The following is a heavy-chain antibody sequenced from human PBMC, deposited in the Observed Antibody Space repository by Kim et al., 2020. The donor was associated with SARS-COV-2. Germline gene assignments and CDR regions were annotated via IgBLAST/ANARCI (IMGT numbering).Heavy chain of an antibody. J-gene: IGHJ5*02. Sequence: SETLSLTCTVSGGSISSYYWSWIRQPPGKGPEWIGYIYYSGSTNYNPSLKSRVTISVDTSKNQFSLKLSSVTAADTAVYYCARGIVGATTEAVWFDPWGQGTLVTVSS. CDR3: ARGIVGATTEAVWFDP. CDR1: GGSISSYY. V-gene: IGHV4-59*01. CDR2: IYYSGST. D-gene: IGHD1-26*01.